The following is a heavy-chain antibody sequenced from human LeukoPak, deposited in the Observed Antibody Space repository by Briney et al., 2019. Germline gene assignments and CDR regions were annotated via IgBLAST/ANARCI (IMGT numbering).Heavy chain of an antibody. CDR1: GFTVSSNY. Sequence: GGSLRLSCAASGFTVSSNYMSWVRQAPGKGLEWVLVIYSGGSTYYADSVKGRFTISRDNSKNTLYLQMNSLRAEDTAVYYCAREVYSYGYAFDIWGQGTMVTVSS. D-gene: IGHD5-18*01. CDR2: IYSGGST. CDR3: AREVYSYGYAFDI. J-gene: IGHJ3*02. V-gene: IGHV3-53*01.